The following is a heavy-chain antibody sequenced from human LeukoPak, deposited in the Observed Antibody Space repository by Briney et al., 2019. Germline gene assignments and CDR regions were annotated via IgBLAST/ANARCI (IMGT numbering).Heavy chain of an antibody. CDR3: ARGGTDYGYVY. Sequence: GGSLRLSCAASGFTCISYSMNWVRQAPGEELVWVSSISSSSSYIYYADSVKGRFTISRDNAKNTLYLQLNSRRAEDTAVYYCARGGTDYGYVYWGQGTLVTVSS. CDR2: ISSSSSYI. V-gene: IGHV3-21*01. J-gene: IGHJ4*02. CDR1: GFTCISYS. D-gene: IGHD5-18*01.